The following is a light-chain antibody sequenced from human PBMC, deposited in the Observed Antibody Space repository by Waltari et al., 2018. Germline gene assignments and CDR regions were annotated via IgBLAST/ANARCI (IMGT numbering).Light chain of an antibody. CDR1: SGSVSTSYF. CDR3: ALYLGSGFSWV. Sequence: QTVVTQEPSFSVSPGGTVTLTCGLSSGSVSTSYFVSWYQQHPGQAPRALIYSTNTRSSGVPERFSGSILGNKAALTITGAQADDESDYYCALYLGSGFSWVFGGGTKLTVL. J-gene: IGLJ3*02. V-gene: IGLV8-61*01. CDR2: STN.